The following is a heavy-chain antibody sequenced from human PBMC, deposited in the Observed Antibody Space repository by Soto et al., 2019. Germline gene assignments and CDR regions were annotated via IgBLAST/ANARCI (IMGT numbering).Heavy chain of an antibody. J-gene: IGHJ4*02. Sequence: QVQLVQSGAEVKKPGSSVKVSCKASGGTFSSYAISWVRQAPGQGLEWMGGIIPIFGTANYAQKFQGGVTITADKSTSTAYMELSSLRSEDTAVYYCARGEGYCSGGSCYPRFDYWGQGTLVTVSS. CDR2: IIPIFGTA. V-gene: IGHV1-69*06. CDR1: GGTFSSYA. CDR3: ARGEGYCSGGSCYPRFDY. D-gene: IGHD2-15*01.